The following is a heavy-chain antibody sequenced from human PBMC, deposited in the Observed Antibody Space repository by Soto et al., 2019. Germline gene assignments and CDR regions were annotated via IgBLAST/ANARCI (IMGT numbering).Heavy chain of an antibody. CDR3: ARRGYYDSSGYRRAWFDP. V-gene: IGHV4-4*02. J-gene: IGHJ5*02. D-gene: IGHD3-22*01. CDR1: GGSISSSNW. CDR2: IYHSGST. Sequence: SETLSLTCAVSGGSISSSNWWSWVRQPPGKGLEWIGEIYHSGSTNYNPSLKSRVTISVDKSKNQFSLKLSSVTAADTAVYYCARRGYYDSSGYRRAWFDPWGQGTLVTVPQ.